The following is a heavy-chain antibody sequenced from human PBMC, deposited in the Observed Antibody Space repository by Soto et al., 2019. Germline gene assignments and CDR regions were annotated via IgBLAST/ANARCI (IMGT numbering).Heavy chain of an antibody. Sequence: GGSLRLSCAASGFTFSSYAMHWVRQAPGKGLEWVAVISYDGSNKYYADSVKGRFTISRDNSKNTLYQQMKSLRAEDTAVYYCARGGPVTTIPYDAFDIWGQGTMVTVSS. J-gene: IGHJ3*02. CDR3: ARGGPVTTIPYDAFDI. V-gene: IGHV3-30-3*01. CDR2: ISYDGSNK. CDR1: GFTFSSYA. D-gene: IGHD4-4*01.